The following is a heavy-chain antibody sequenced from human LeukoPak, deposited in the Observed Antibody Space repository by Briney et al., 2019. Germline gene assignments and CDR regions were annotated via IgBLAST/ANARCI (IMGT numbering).Heavy chain of an antibody. J-gene: IGHJ4*02. CDR1: GGSFSGYY. Sequence: SETLSLTCAVYGGSFSGYYWSWIRQPPGKGLEWIGEINHSGSTNYNPSLKSRVTISVDTSKNQFSLKLSSATAADTAVYYCARQARGADYWGQGTLVTVSS. CDR2: INHSGST. CDR3: ARQARGADY. V-gene: IGHV4-34*01.